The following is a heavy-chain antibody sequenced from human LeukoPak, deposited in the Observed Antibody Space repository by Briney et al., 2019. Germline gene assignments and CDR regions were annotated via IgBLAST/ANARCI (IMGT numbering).Heavy chain of an antibody. CDR2: INHSGST. D-gene: IGHD2-15*01. J-gene: IGHJ5*02. CDR1: GGSFSGYY. V-gene: IGHV4-34*01. CDR3: ARGRYCSGGSCTYLNWFDP. Sequence: SETLSLTCAVYGGSFSGYYWSWIRQPPGKGLEWVGEINHSGSTNYNPSLKSRVTISVDTSKNQFSLKLSSVTAADTAVYYCARGRYCSGGSCTYLNWFDPWGQGTLVTVSS.